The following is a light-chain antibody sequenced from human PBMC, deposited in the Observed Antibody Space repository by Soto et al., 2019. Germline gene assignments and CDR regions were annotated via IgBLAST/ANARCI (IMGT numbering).Light chain of an antibody. V-gene: IGKV3-20*01. CDR1: QSVSNNY. CDR3: QQYDTSPPMYT. CDR2: ATS. J-gene: IGKJ2*01. Sequence: LTESPWSVSASVGDRLNIACRASQSVSNNYLAWYQQKPDQSPRLLIYATSTRAAGIPDRFSGSGSGTDFTLTISRLEPDDVAVYYCQQYDTSPPMYTFGQGTKVDIK.